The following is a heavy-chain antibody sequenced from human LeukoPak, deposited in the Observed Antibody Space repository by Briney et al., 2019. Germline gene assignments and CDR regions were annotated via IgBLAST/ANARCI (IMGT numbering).Heavy chain of an antibody. CDR1: GFTVSSNY. CDR2: IKQDGSEK. V-gene: IGHV3-7*01. CDR3: ARDQRRRKLLWLGESHYYYYYMDV. D-gene: IGHD3-10*01. J-gene: IGHJ6*03. Sequence: GGSLRLSCAASGFTVSSNYMSWVRQAPGKGLEWVANIKQDGSEKYYVDSVKGRFTISRDNAKNSLYLQMNSLRAEDTAVYYCARDQRRRKLLWLGESHYYYYYMDVWGKGTTVTVS.